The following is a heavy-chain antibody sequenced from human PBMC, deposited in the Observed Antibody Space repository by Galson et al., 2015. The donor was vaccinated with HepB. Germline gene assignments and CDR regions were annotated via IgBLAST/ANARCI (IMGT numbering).Heavy chain of an antibody. V-gene: IGHV3-30-3*01. CDR3: ARDYTAPYRYYYMDV. Sequence: SLRLSCAASGFTFSSYAMHWVRQAPGKGLEWVSLISYDGTNKYYADSVKGRFTISRDNSKNTLYLQMNSLRAEDTAVYYCARDYTAPYRYYYMDVWGKGTTVTVSS. J-gene: IGHJ6*03. CDR2: ISYDGTNK. CDR1: GFTFSSYA.